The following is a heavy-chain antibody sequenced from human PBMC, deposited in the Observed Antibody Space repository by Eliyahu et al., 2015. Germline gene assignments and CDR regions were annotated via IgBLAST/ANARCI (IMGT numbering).Heavy chain of an antibody. D-gene: IGHD3-22*01. CDR2: ISSNGGST. J-gene: IGHJ4*02. Sequence: EVQLVESGGGLVQPGGSLRLSCAASGFTFSSYAMHWVRQAPGKGLEYVSAISSNGGSTYYANSVKGRFTISRDNSKNTLYLQMGSLRAEDMAVYYCARVDLDTKGETLLPEDYWGQGTLVTVSS. CDR1: GFTFSSYA. CDR3: ARVDLDTKGETLLPEDY. V-gene: IGHV3-64*01.